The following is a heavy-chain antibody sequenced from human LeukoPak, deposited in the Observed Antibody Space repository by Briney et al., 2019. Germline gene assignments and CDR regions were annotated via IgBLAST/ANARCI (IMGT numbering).Heavy chain of an antibody. CDR2: INPNSGGT. CDR3: AREGSDSSSLDY. J-gene: IGHJ4*02. V-gene: IGHV1-2*02. Sequence: GASVKVSCKACGYTFTGYYMHWVRQAPGQGLEWMGWINPNSGGTNYAQKFQGRVTMTRDTSISTAYMELSRLRSDHTAVYYCAREGSDSSSLDYWGQGTLVTVSS. CDR1: GYTFTGYY. D-gene: IGHD6-6*01.